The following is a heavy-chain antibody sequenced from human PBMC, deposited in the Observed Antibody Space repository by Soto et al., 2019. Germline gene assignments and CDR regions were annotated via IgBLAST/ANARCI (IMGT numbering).Heavy chain of an antibody. CDR3: ARDCSSGNCYFDS. D-gene: IGHD6-19*01. Sequence: PGGSLRLSCVASGFTFSSYTMIWVRQSPGKGLDWVSSITSSSGYKFYAESLKGRFTISRDNAKNSVDLEMNSLRAEDTAVYYCARDCSSGNCYFDSWGPGTLVTV. V-gene: IGHV3-21*01. CDR1: GFTFSSYT. CDR2: ITSSSGYK. J-gene: IGHJ4*02.